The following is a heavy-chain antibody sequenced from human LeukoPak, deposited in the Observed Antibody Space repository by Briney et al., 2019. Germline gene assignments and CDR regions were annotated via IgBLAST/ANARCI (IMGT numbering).Heavy chain of an antibody. D-gene: IGHD3-16*01. V-gene: IGHV3-7*04. Sequence: GGSLRLSCAASGFTFSTYWMSGVRQGPGKGREWVANIKLDGNEKDYVDSLKGRFTISRDNAKNSLYLQVNSLRGEHTAVYYCARFGIPYGVDVWGQGTTVTVSS. J-gene: IGHJ6*02. CDR1: GFTFSTYW. CDR2: IKLDGNEK. CDR3: ARFGIPYGVDV.